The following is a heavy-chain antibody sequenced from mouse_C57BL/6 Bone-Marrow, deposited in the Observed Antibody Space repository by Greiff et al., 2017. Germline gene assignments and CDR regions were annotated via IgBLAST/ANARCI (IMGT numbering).Heavy chain of an antibody. J-gene: IGHJ3*01. CDR3: ARLVPSKQGVDLPLAY. CDR2: INPSNGGT. Sequence: QVQLQQPGTELVKPGASVKLSCKASGYTFTSYWMHWVKQRPGQGLEWIGNINPSNGGTNYNEKFKSKATLTVDKSSSTAYMQLSSLTSEDSAVYYCARLVPSKQGVDLPLAYWGQGTLVTVSA. CDR1: GYTFTSYW. V-gene: IGHV1-53*01. D-gene: IGHD1-3*01.